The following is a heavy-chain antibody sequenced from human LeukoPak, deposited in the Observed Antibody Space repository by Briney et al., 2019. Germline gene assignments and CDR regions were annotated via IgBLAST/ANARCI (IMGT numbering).Heavy chain of an antibody. D-gene: IGHD2-2*01. J-gene: IGHJ4*02. CDR1: GYTLTSYD. V-gene: IGHV1-8*01. CDR2: MNPDSGNT. CDR3: ARAPMGAAALY. Sequence: ASVKVSCKATGYTLTSYDINWVRQATGQGLEWMGWMNPDSGNTGYAQKFQGRVTMTRDTSISTAYMELSSLRSDDTAFYHCARAPMGAAALYWGQGTLVTVSS.